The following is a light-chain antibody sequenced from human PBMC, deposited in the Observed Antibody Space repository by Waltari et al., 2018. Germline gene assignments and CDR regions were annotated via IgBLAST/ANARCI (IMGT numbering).Light chain of an antibody. Sequence: DIQMTQSPSAMSASVGDRVTIPCRASQGISNYLAWFQQKPGKVPKRLIYGASSLQSGVPSTFSGSGSGTEFTLTISSLQPEDFATYYCLQYNSYPLTFGGGTKVEIK. CDR1: QGISNY. V-gene: IGKV1-17*03. J-gene: IGKJ4*01. CDR3: LQYNSYPLT. CDR2: GAS.